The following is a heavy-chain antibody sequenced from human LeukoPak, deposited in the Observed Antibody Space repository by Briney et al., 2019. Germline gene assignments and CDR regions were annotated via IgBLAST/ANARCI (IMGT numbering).Heavy chain of an antibody. D-gene: IGHD3-9*01. CDR1: GFIFSGSA. Sequence: PGGSLRLSCAASGFIFSGSAMNWVRQAPGKGLEWVSSINGVSSHIYYADSVKGRFTISRDNSKNTLYLQMNSLRAEDTAVYYCAKDSPTYYDILTGFVYFDYWGQGTLVTVSS. V-gene: IGHV3-23*01. CDR3: AKDSPTYYDILTGFVYFDY. CDR2: INGVSSHI. J-gene: IGHJ4*02.